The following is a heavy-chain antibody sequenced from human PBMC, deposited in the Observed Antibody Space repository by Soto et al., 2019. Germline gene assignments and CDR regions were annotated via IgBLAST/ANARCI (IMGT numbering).Heavy chain of an antibody. CDR2: ISYDGRNK. D-gene: IGHD6-25*01. CDR3: AREAEAFDY. V-gene: IGHV3-30-3*01. Sequence: QVQLVESGGGVVQPGRSLRLSCAASGFTFSSYAMHWVRQAPGKGLEWVAVISYDGRNKYYSDSVRGRFTISRDNSKNTLYLQMNSLRAEGTAVYYCAREAEAFDYWGQGTLVTVSS. CDR1: GFTFSSYA. J-gene: IGHJ4*02.